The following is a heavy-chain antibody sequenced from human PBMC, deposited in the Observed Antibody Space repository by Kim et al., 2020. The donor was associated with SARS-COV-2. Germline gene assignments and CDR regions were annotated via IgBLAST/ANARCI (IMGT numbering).Heavy chain of an antibody. V-gene: IGHV3-30-3*01. Sequence: GGSLRLSCVASGFTLSTYAMHWVRQAPGKGLAGVAILSSDGNKKYYADSVKGRFTISRDTSKNTLYLQMNTLGGDDTAVYYCARRGMATHDLGVWGPGTTVTVS. CDR3: ARRGMATHDLGV. CDR2: LSSDGNKK. CDR1: GFTLSTYA. J-gene: IGHJ6*02. D-gene: IGHD3-16*01.